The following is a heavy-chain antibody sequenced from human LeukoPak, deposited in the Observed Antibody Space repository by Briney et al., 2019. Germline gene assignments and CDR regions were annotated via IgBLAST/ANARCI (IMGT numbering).Heavy chain of an antibody. Sequence: GRSLRLSCAASGFTFSSYGMHWVRQAPGKGLEWVAVIWYDGSNKYYADSVKGRFTISRDNSKNTLYLQMNSLRAEDTAVYYCARDKVLTYYYDSSGTGPIDYWGQGTLVTVSS. CDR1: GFTFSSYG. V-gene: IGHV3-33*01. D-gene: IGHD3-22*01. J-gene: IGHJ4*02. CDR2: IWYDGSNK. CDR3: ARDKVLTYYYDSSGTGPIDY.